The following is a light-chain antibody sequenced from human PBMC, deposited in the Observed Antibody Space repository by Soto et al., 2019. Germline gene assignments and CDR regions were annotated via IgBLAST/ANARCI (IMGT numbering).Light chain of an antibody. V-gene: IGKV3-15*01. CDR3: QQYNNWPQT. J-gene: IGKJ1*01. Sequence: EIVMTQSPATLSVSPGGRATLSCRASQSVSSNLAWYQQKPGQTPRVLVYGASTRATGNPARFSGSGSGTEFTLTISSLQSEDFAVYYCQQYNNWPQTFGQGTKVDIK. CDR2: GAS. CDR1: QSVSSN.